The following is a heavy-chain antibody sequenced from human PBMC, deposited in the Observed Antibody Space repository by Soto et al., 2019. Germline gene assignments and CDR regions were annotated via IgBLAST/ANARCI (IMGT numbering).Heavy chain of an antibody. Sequence: QVQLQESGPGLVKPSETLSLTCTVSVASISGYYWSWIRKSAGKGLEWIGRIYATGTTDYNPSLKSRVMMSVDTSKKQFSLRLRSVTAADTAVDYCVRDGTKTLRDWFDPWGQGISVTVSS. D-gene: IGHD1-1*01. CDR2: IYATGTT. CDR1: VASISGYY. CDR3: VRDGTKTLRDWFDP. J-gene: IGHJ5*02. V-gene: IGHV4-4*07.